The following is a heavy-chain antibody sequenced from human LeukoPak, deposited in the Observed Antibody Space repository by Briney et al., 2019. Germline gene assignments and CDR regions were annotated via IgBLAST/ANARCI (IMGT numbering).Heavy chain of an antibody. CDR2: IYYSGST. Sequence: SETLSLTCTVSGGSISSYYWSWIRQPPGKGLEWIGYIYYSGSTNYNPSLKSRVTISVDTSKNQFSLKLTSVTAADTAVYYCAREKGLPYYDILTGYYTQPCFDYWGQGTLVTVSS. CDR1: GGSISSYY. J-gene: IGHJ4*02. CDR3: AREKGLPYYDILTGYYTQPCFDY. D-gene: IGHD3-9*01. V-gene: IGHV4-59*12.